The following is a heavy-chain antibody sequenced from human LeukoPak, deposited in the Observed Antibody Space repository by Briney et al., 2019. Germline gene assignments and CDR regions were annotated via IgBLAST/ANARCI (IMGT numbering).Heavy chain of an antibody. Sequence: SETLSLTRAVYGGSYSGYYWSWIRHPPGKGREGIGEINHSGSTNYNPSLKSRVTISVDTSKNQVSLKASSVAGADRAGYYCARGGGRVGPLVAFDYWGEGTLVTVSS. CDR2: INHSGST. CDR1: GGSYSGYY. V-gene: IGHV4-34*01. J-gene: IGHJ4*02. D-gene: IGHD1-26*01. CDR3: ARGGGRVGPLVAFDY.